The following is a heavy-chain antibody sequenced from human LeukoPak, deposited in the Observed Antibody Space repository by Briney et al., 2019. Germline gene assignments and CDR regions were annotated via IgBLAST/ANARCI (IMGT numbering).Heavy chain of an antibody. CDR2: ISAYNGNT. D-gene: IGHD3-10*01. J-gene: IGHJ5*02. CDR1: GYTFTSYG. V-gene: IGHV1-18*01. CDR3: VRDGEGVAISVNYWFDP. Sequence: GASVKVSCKASGYTFTSYGISWVRQAPGQGLEWMGWISAYNGNTNYAQKLQGRVTMTTDTSTSTAYMELRGLRSEDTAVYYCVRDGEGVAISVNYWFDPWGQGTLVTVSS.